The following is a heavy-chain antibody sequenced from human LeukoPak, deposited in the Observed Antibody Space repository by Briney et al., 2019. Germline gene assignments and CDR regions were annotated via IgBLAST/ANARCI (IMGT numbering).Heavy chain of an antibody. CDR3: AKTPSLWWFDP. Sequence: GGSLRLSCAASGFTFNTYAMSWVRQAPGKGLEWVSSISGSGGSTYYADSVKGRFTISRDNSNNTLYLQINSLRAEDTAVYYCAKTPSLWWFDPWGQGTLVTVSS. CDR2: ISGSGGST. CDR1: GFTFNTYA. J-gene: IGHJ5*02. D-gene: IGHD3-16*02. V-gene: IGHV3-23*01.